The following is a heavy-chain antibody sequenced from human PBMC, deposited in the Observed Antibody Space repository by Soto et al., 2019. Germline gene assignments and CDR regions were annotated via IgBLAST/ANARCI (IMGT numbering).Heavy chain of an antibody. Sequence: VKVSCKASGYTFSNYDINWVRQATGQGLEWMGWLNPNTDKTGSAQKFQGRVTMTRDTSISTAYMELSRLRSDDTAVYYCARGVSSGLTGDAFDIWGQGTMVTVSS. CDR1: GYTFSNYD. J-gene: IGHJ3*02. CDR2: LNPNTDKT. D-gene: IGHD6-19*01. V-gene: IGHV1-8*01. CDR3: ARGVSSGLTGDAFDI.